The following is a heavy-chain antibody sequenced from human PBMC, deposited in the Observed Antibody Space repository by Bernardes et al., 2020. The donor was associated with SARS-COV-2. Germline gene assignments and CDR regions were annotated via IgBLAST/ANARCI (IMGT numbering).Heavy chain of an antibody. CDR1: GFTLSSYA. V-gene: IGHV3-23*01. CDR2: ISGESDDT. CDR3: ARIDEVTGRDY. D-gene: IGHD6-19*01. Sequence: GSLRLSCAVSGFTLSSYAMSWVRQAPGKGLEWVSGISGESDDTYYVDSVKGRFTISRDKTMNILFLQMNSLRAEDTAVYYCARIDEVTGRDYWGQGTLVTVSS. J-gene: IGHJ4*02.